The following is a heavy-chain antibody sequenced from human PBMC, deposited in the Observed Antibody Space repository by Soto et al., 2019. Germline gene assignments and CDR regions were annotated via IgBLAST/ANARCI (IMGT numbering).Heavy chain of an antibody. D-gene: IGHD2-8*02. CDR3: ARVGQYCTGASCFDY. V-gene: IGHV1-18*01. CDR2: ISAYSGNR. Sequence: QVQLVQSGAEVKKPGASLKLSCNTSGYTFTSFGISWLRQAPGQGLEWMGWISAYSGNRDYAQKLQGRVTMTIDTSTSTGYMELRSVRSDDTAVYYCARVGQYCTGASCFDYWGQGTLVTVSS. J-gene: IGHJ4*02. CDR1: GYTFTSFG.